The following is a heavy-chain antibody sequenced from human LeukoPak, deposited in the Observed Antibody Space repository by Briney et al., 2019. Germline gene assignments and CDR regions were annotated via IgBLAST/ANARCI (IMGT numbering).Heavy chain of an antibody. CDR1: GFTFSSYG. CDR2: IWYDGSNK. Sequence: PGRSLRLSCAASGFTFSSYGMHWVRQAPGKGLEWVAVIWYDGSNKYYADSVKGRFTISRDNSKNTLYLQMNSLRAEDTAVYYCARDLGYCTNGVCYHYYGMDVWGQGTTVTVSS. V-gene: IGHV3-33*01. J-gene: IGHJ6*02. CDR3: ARDLGYCTNGVCYHYYGMDV. D-gene: IGHD2-8*01.